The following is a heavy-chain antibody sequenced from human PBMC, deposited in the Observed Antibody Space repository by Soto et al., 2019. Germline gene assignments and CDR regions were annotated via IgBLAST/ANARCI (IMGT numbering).Heavy chain of an antibody. V-gene: IGHV4-30-4*01. J-gene: IGHJ4*02. D-gene: IGHD3-22*01. CDR3: VRGGNPYHYATSGPGTFDK. CDR2: TSFSGYT. CDR1: GDSVSGGDSY. Sequence: QVQLQESGPGLVKPSQTLSLTCTVSGDSVSGGDSYWSWIRQPPGKALEWIGYTSFSGYTSYTPSLKSRVTISVDMSNSHFSLRLTSVTAADTAIYYCVRGGNPYHYATSGPGTFDKWGQGTLVSVSS.